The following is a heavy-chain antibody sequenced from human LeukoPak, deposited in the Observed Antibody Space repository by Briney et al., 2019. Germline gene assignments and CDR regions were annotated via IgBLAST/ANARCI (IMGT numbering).Heavy chain of an antibody. V-gene: IGHV1-2*02. CDR1: GYTFTGYY. CDR2: INPNSGGT. CDR3: ARQLEYSSSSRGWFDP. Sequence: ASVKVSCKASGYTFTGYYMHWVRQAPGQGLEWMGWINPNSGGTNYAQKFQGRVTMTRVTSISTAYMELSRLRSDDTAVYYCARQLEYSSSSRGWFDPWGQGTLVTVSS. J-gene: IGHJ5*02. D-gene: IGHD6-6*01.